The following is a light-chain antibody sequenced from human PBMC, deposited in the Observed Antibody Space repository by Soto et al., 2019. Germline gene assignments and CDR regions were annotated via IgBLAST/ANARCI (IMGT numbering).Light chain of an antibody. CDR1: XXXIDTYKY. V-gene: IGLV2-14*01. CDR2: EVS. J-gene: IGLJ2*01. Sequence: QSVLTXPASVSGSPGQSXTXXXTXXXXXIDTYKYVSWFQHHPGNAPKLIIFEVSNPPSGISDRFSGFKPANTAYLTISGVQPEDEADYHCSSYTTIKTVVFGGGTKLTVL. CDR3: SSYTTIKTVV.